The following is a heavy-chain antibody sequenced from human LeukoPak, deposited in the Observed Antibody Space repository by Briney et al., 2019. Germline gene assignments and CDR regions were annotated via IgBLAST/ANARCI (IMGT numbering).Heavy chain of an antibody. CDR2: INWAGTNT. V-gene: IGHV3-20*04. CDR1: GGITDDYG. CDR3: VKDLSSNWYSFDY. Sequence: GESLTISCAISGGITDDYGMSWVRQTPGKGLEWVSGINWAGTNTYYSESVRGRFTISRDTAEKSPFLQMDSLRDDDTALYYCVKDLSSNWYSFDYWGQGTLVTVSS. J-gene: IGHJ4*02. D-gene: IGHD6-13*01.